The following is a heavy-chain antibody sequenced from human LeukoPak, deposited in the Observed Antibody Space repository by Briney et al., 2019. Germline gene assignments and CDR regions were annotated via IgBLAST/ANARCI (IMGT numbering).Heavy chain of an antibody. CDR3: GRSQNYNDSSGYSY. Sequence: PGGALRLSCAASGFTFSDYYMSWMRQAPGKGREGVAYISSGGSTIKYADSVKGRFTVSRDNAKKSLYLQMNSLRAEDTAVYYCGRSQNYNDSSGYSYWGQGTLVTVSS. V-gene: IGHV3-11*04. CDR2: ISSGGSTI. CDR1: GFTFSDYY. J-gene: IGHJ4*02. D-gene: IGHD3-22*01.